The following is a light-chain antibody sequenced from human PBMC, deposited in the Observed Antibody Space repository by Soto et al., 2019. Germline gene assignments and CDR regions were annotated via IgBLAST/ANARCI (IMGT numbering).Light chain of an antibody. V-gene: IGLV2-23*01. CDR2: EGT. J-gene: IGLJ1*01. Sequence: HSVLTQPASVSGSPGQSITISCTGTSSDVGSYNLVSWYQQHPGKAPKLMIYEGTKRPSGVSDRFSGSRSGNTASLTISGLQAEDEADYECCSYASSSTYVFGTGTKVTV. CDR1: SSDVGSYNL. CDR3: CSYASSSTYV.